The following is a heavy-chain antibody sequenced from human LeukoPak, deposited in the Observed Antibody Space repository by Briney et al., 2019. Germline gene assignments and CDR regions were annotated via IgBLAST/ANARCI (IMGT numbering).Heavy chain of an antibody. V-gene: IGHV3-30*18. Sequence: GESLRLSCAASGFTFSSYDMHWVRQAPGKGLEWVAVISYDGSNKYYADSMKGRFTLSRDNYKNTLYLQMNSLRAEDRAVYYCAKNGYSYGRFDYCGQGTLVTVSS. J-gene: IGHJ4*02. CDR2: ISYDGSNK. CDR1: GFTFSSYD. CDR3: AKNGYSYGRFDY. D-gene: IGHD5-18*01.